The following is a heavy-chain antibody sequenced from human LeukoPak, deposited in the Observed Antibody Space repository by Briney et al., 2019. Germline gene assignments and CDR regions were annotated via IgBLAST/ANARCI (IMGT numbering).Heavy chain of an antibody. CDR3: ARDGGYGSGSSYYNY. V-gene: IGHV4-39*07. CDR1: GGSISSSTHY. CDR2: IYSGNT. Sequence: SETLSLTCTVSGGSISSSTHYWGWIRQPPGKGLEWIGSIYSGNTYYNPSLKSRVTISVDTSKNQFSLKLSSVTAADTAVYYCARDGGYGSGSSYYNYWGQGTLVTVSS. D-gene: IGHD3-10*01. J-gene: IGHJ4*02.